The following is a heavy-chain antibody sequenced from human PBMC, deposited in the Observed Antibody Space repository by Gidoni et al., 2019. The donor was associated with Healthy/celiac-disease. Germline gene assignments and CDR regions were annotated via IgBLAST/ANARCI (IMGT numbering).Heavy chain of an antibody. Sequence: EVQLVQSGAEVKKPGESLKISCKGSGYSFTRYWIGWVRQLPGKGLEWMGIIYHGDSDTRYSPSFQGQVTISADKSISTAYLQWSSLKASNTAMYYCACILGYCSGGSCYHPFDYWGQGTLVTVSS. J-gene: IGHJ4*02. CDR1: GYSFTRYW. V-gene: IGHV5-51*01. CDR3: ACILGYCSGGSCYHPFDY. D-gene: IGHD2-15*01. CDR2: IYHGDSDT.